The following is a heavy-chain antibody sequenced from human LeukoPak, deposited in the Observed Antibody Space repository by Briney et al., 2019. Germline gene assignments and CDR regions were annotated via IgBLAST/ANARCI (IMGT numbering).Heavy chain of an antibody. CDR1: GFTFGDYS. J-gene: IGHJ4*02. CDR2: IKQDGSEK. V-gene: IGHV3-7*01. Sequence: PGGSLRLSCTASGFTFGDYSMSWVRQAPGKGLEWVANIKQDGSEKYYVDSVKGRFTISRDNAKNSLYLQMNSLRAEDTAVYYCARGVSSDYWGQGTLVTVSS. CDR3: ARGVSSDY.